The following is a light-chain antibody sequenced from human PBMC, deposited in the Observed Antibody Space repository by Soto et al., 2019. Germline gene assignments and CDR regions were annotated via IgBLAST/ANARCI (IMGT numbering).Light chain of an antibody. J-gene: IGLJ1*01. CDR3: GSYTSSSTLYV. Sequence: QSVLTQPASVSGSPGQSITISCAVTSSDIGGYNYVSWYQQHPGKAPKVMIYEVSNRPSGVSNRFSGSKSGNTASLTISGLQAEDEADYYCGSYTSSSTLYVFGSGTKVTVL. CDR2: EVS. CDR1: SSDIGGYNY. V-gene: IGLV2-14*01.